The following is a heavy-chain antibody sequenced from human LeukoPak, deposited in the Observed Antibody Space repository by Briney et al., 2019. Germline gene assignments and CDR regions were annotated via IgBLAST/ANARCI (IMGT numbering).Heavy chain of an antibody. CDR3: ARTTVVRPI. CDR2: INHSGST. Sequence: SETLSLTCAVYGGSFSGYYWSWIRQPPGKGLEWIGEINHSGSTNYNPSLKSRVTISVDTSKNQFSLKLSSVTAADTAVYYCARTTVVRPIWAQGTMVTVSS. D-gene: IGHD4-23*01. J-gene: IGHJ3*02. V-gene: IGHV4-34*01. CDR1: GGSFSGYY.